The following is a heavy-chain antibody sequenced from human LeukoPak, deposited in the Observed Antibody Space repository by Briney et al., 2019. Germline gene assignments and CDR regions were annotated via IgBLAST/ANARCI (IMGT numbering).Heavy chain of an antibody. CDR2: IYYSGST. Sequence: PSETLSLTCTVSGGSIRTYYWSWIRQPPGKGLEWIGYIYYSGSTNYNPSLKSRVTISVDTSKNQFSLNLSSVTAADTAVYYCARVGGGNYYYYGMDVWGQGTTVTVSS. V-gene: IGHV4-59*01. CDR1: GGSIRTYY. J-gene: IGHJ6*02. D-gene: IGHD2-15*01. CDR3: ARVGGGNYYYYGMDV.